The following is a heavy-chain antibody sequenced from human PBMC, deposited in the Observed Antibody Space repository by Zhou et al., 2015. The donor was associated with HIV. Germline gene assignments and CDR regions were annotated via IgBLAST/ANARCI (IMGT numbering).Heavy chain of an antibody. CDR2: IIPIFGTA. V-gene: IGHV1-69*01. Sequence: QVQLVQSGAEVKKPGSSVKVSCKASGGTFSSYAISWVRQAPGQGLEWMGGIIPIFGTANYAQKFQGRVTITADESTSTAYMELSSLRSEDTAVYYCARNLAAKPGIAAAYLYYYGMDVWGQGTTVTVSS. CDR1: GGTFSSYA. CDR3: ARNLAAKPGIAAAYLYYYGMDV. J-gene: IGHJ6*02. D-gene: IGHD6-13*01.